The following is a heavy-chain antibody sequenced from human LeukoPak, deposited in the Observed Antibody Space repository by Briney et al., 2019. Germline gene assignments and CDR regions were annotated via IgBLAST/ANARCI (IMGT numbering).Heavy chain of an antibody. V-gene: IGHV1-18*04. J-gene: IGHJ4*02. Sequence: ASVKVSCKASGYTFTGYYMHWVRQAPGQGLEWMGRINPNNGNTNYAQKLQGRVTMTTDTSTSTAYMELRSLRSDDTAVYYCARGYSGYDRGNFDYWGQGTLVTVSS. CDR2: INPNNGNT. CDR1: GYTFTGYY. D-gene: IGHD5-12*01. CDR3: ARGYSGYDRGNFDY.